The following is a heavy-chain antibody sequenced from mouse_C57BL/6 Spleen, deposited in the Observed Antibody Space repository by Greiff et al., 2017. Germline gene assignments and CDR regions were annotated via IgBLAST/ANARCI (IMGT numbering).Heavy chain of an antibody. CDR2: IWSGGST. J-gene: IGHJ4*01. Sequence: VMLVESGPGLVQPSQSLSITCTVSGFSLTSYGVHWVRQSPGKGLEWLGVIWSGGSTDYNAAFISRLSISKENSKSQVFFKMNSLQADDTAIYYCGRNGGGTGAMDYWGQGTSVTVSS. V-gene: IGHV2-2*01. CDR3: GRNGGGTGAMDY. D-gene: IGHD1-1*02. CDR1: GFSLTSYG.